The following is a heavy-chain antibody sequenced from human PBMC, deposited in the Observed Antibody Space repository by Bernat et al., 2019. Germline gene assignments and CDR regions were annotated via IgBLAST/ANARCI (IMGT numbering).Heavy chain of an antibody. CDR3: ARDPRYCGGDCYYFDY. CDR2: LIPIFGTA. J-gene: IGHJ4*02. V-gene: IGHV1-69*01. CDR1: GGTFSSYA. Sequence: QVQLVQSGAEVKKPGSSVKVSCKASGGTFSSYAISWVRQAPGQGLEWMGGLIPIFGTANYAQKFQGRVTITADESTSTAYMELSSLRSEDTAVYYCARDPRYCGGDCYYFDYWGQGTLVTVSS. D-gene: IGHD2-21*01.